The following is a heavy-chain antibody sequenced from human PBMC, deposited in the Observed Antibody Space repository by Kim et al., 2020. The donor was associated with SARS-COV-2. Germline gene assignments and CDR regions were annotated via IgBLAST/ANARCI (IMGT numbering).Heavy chain of an antibody. V-gene: IGHV3-30*04. CDR3: ARVRDIVVVVAATPWYFDL. J-gene: IGHJ2*01. CDR1: GFTFSSYA. CDR2: ISYDGSNK. D-gene: IGHD2-15*01. Sequence: GGSLRLSCAASGFTFSSYAMHWVRQAPGKGLEWVAVISYDGSNKYYADSVKGRFTISRDNSKNTLYLQMNSLRAEDTAVYYCARVRDIVVVVAATPWYFDLWGRGTLVTVSS.